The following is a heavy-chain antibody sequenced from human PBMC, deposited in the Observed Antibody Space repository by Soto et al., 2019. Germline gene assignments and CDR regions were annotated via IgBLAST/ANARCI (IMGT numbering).Heavy chain of an antibody. CDR3: ARVGSIQGYCSSTSCYASYYGMDV. CDR2: ISAYNGNT. Sequence: GASVKVSCKASGYTFTSYEINWVRQAPGQGLEWMGWISAYNGNTNYAQKLQGRVTMTTDTSTSTAYMELRSLRSDDTAVYYCARVGSIQGYCSSTSCYASYYGMDVWGQGTTVTVSS. J-gene: IGHJ6*02. D-gene: IGHD2-2*01. CDR1: GYTFTSYE. V-gene: IGHV1-18*01.